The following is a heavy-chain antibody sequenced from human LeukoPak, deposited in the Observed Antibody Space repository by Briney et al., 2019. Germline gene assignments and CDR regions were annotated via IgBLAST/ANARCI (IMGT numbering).Heavy chain of an antibody. V-gene: IGHV3-30*02. CDR3: AKSITGLWFGELFSPGAFDI. CDR1: GFDFSSSG. J-gene: IGHJ3*02. CDR2: IRPDGGNE. Sequence: GGSLRLSCAASGFDFSSSGMHWVRQAPGEGLDWVAFIRPDGGNEFYADSVKGRFTISRDNSKNTLYLQMNSLRAEDMAVYYCAKSITGLWFGELFSPGAFDIWGQGTMVTVSS. D-gene: IGHD3-10*01.